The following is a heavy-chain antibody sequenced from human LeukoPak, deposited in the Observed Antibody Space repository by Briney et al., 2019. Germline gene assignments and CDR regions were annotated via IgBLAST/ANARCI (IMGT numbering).Heavy chain of an antibody. J-gene: IGHJ4*02. CDR1: GGTFSSYA. CDR2: IIPIFGTA. CDR3: AAGGRPHYCSGGSCYSPFDY. Sequence: SVKVSCKVSGGTFSSYAISWVRQAPGQGLEWMGGIIPIFGTANYAQKFQGRVTITADESTSTAYMELSSLRSEDTAVYYCAAGGRPHYCSGGSCYSPFDYWGQGTLVTVSS. D-gene: IGHD2-15*01. V-gene: IGHV1-69*01.